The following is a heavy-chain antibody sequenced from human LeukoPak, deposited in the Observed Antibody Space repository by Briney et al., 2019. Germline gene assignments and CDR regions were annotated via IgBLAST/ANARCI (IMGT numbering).Heavy chain of an antibody. CDR1: GFTFRSYW. CDR2: INTEGSSA. V-gene: IGHV3-74*01. J-gene: IGHJ6*03. D-gene: IGHD2-2*01. Sequence: QPGGSLRLSCAASGFTFRSYWMNWVRQAPGKGLLWVSRINTEGSSANYADSVKGRFTISRDNAKNTVYLQMNSLRAEDTAVYYCAKGDIVVVPAANHMDVWGKGTTVTVSS. CDR3: AKGDIVVVPAANHMDV.